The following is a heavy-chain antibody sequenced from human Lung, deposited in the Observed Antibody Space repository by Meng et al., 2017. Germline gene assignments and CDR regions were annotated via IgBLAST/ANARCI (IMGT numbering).Heavy chain of an antibody. D-gene: IGHD3-10*01. V-gene: IGHV4-34*01. CDR1: GWSSSGSY. J-gene: IGHJ4*02. CDR2: INHGGST. CDR3: ARERHSTIIRGVIDF. Sequence: QLQLPEGEERLSGASVNLSRTFAVYGWSSSGSYWSRNRQSPAKGLEWIGKINHGGSTNYNPSLESLVTISVDTPKNQFSLRLTSMTVADTAVYYCARERHSTIIRGVIDFWGQGALVTVSS.